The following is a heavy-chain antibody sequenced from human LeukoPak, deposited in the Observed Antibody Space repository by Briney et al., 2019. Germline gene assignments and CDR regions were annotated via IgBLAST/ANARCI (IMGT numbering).Heavy chain of an antibody. J-gene: IGHJ1*01. CDR2: IYPSGTP. D-gene: IGHD1-7*01. CDR3: VQNIPGAIEH. V-gene: IGHV4-38-2*01. CDR1: GFTFSGSA. Sequence: PGGSLKLSCAASGFTFSGSAMHWVRQASGKGLECIGNIYPSGTPYYNPSLKSRVTISIDTSKSQFSLRLSSVTAADTAVYYCVQNIPGAIEHWGQGTLVTVSS.